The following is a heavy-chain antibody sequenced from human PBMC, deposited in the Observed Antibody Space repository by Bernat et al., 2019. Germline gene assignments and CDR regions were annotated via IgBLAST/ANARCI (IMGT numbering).Heavy chain of an antibody. D-gene: IGHD6-19*01. CDR2: ISSGSSTI. CDR1: GFTFSSYT. Sequence: EVQLVESGGGLVQPGGSLRLSCAASGFTFSSYTMNWVRQAPGKGLEWVSYISSGSSTIYYADSVKGRFTISRDNAKNSLYLQMNSLRDEATAVYYCARVMTDSSGWYHFDYWGRGTLVTVSS. V-gene: IGHV3-48*02. J-gene: IGHJ4*02. CDR3: ARVMTDSSGWYHFDY.